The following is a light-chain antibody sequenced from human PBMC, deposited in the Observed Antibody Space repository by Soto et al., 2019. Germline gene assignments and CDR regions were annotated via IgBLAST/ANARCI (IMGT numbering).Light chain of an antibody. Sequence: DIQMTQSPSSLSASVGDRVTITCRASQSISSYLNWYQQKPGKAPKLLISDASSLQSGVPSRFSGSGSGTDFTLTISSLQPEDFATYYCQQSYSTLLFTFGPGTKVDIK. CDR1: QSISSY. CDR2: DAS. V-gene: IGKV1-39*01. J-gene: IGKJ3*01. CDR3: QQSYSTLLFT.